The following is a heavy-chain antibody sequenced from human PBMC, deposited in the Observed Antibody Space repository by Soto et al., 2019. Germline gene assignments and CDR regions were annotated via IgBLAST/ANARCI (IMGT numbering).Heavy chain of an antibody. V-gene: IGHV1-69*01. CDR3: AREISPHYYYYGTDV. J-gene: IGHJ6*02. CDR1: GGTFSSYA. CDR2: LIPIFGTA. Sequence: QVQLVPSGAEVKKPGSSVKVSCKASGGTFSSYAISWVRQAPGQGLEWMGGLIPIFGTANYAQKFQGRVTITADESTSKAYMEMSRLRSEDTAVYYCAREISPHYYYYGTDVWGQGTTVTVSS.